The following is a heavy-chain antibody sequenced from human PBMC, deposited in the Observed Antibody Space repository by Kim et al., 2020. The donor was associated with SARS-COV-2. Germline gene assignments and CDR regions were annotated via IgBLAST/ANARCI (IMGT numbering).Heavy chain of an antibody. CDR2: AKT. Sequence: AKTYYVESVKGRLTSSRDNSKNKLYLQMSSLRVEDTAVYYCATNLAAAGVVWGQGTLVTVSS. V-gene: IGHV3-66*01. D-gene: IGHD6-13*01. CDR3: ATNLAAAGVV. J-gene: IGHJ4*02.